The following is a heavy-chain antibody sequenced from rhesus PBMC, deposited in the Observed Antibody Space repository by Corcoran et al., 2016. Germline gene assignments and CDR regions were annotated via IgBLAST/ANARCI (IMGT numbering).Heavy chain of an antibody. CDR3: ARSTSGGWDRFDV. J-gene: IGHJ5-1*01. CDR2: LSGSGGST. Sequence: QVQLQESGPGLVKPSETPSLTCAVPGGPIRRNYWSWLRQPPGKGLEWFGRLSGSGGSTDYNPSLKSRVTISTDTSKNQFSLKLSSVTAADTAVYYCARSTSGGWDRFDVWGPGVLVTVSS. V-gene: IGHV4-173*01. D-gene: IGHD6-37*01. CDR1: GGPIRRNY.